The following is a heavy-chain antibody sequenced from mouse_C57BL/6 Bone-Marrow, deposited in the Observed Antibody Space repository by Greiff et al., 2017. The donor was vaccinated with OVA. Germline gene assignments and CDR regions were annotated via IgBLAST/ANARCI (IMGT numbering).Heavy chain of an antibody. J-gene: IGHJ3*01. Sequence: QVQLKESGAELARPGASVKMSCKASGYTFTSYTMHWVKQRPGQGLEWIGYINPSSGYTKYNQKFKDKATLTADKSSSTAYMQLINLTSEDSAVYYCARASLAWFAYWGQGTLVTVSA. CDR2: INPSSGYT. CDR3: ARASLAWFAY. V-gene: IGHV1-4*01. CDR1: GYTFTSYT.